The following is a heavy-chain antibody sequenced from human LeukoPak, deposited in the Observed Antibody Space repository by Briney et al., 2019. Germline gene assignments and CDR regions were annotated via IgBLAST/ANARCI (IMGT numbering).Heavy chain of an antibody. J-gene: IGHJ4*02. CDR1: GFTFSNAW. CDR3: ATGLERGLAVPGTGGFDY. CDR2: IKSKTHGGTT. V-gene: IGHV3-15*01. D-gene: IGHD6-19*01. Sequence: PGGSLRLSCAASGFTFSNAWMIWVRQAPGEGLEWVGRIKSKTHGGTTDYAAPVKGRFTVSRDDSKDTLYLSMNSLRTEDTAIYYCATGLERGLAVPGTGGFDYWGPGTLVTVSS.